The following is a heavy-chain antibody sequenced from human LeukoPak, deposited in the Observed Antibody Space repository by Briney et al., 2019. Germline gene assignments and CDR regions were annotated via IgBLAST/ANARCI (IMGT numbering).Heavy chain of an antibody. CDR2: IYYSGST. V-gene: IGHV4-39*01. Sequence: SETLSLTCTVSGGSISSSSYYWGWIRQPPGKGLEWIGSIYYSGSTYYNPSIKSRVTISVDTSKNQFSLKLSSVTAADTAVYYCARLASYGLFDYWGQGTLVTVSS. CDR3: ARLASYGLFDY. CDR1: GGSISSSSYY. D-gene: IGHD2-8*01. J-gene: IGHJ4*02.